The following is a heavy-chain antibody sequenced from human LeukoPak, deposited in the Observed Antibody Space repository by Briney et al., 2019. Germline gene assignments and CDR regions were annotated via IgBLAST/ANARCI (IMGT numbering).Heavy chain of an antibody. Sequence: SETLSLTCTVSGGSISSSSYYWGWIRQPPGKGLEWIGSIYYSGSTYYNPSLKGRGTISVDTSKNQFSLKLSSVTAADTAVYYCARIRYYDSSDYYTFDYWGQGTLVTVSS. CDR2: IYYSGST. V-gene: IGHV4-39*01. CDR1: GGSISSSSYY. CDR3: ARIRYYDSSDYYTFDY. J-gene: IGHJ4*02. D-gene: IGHD3-22*01.